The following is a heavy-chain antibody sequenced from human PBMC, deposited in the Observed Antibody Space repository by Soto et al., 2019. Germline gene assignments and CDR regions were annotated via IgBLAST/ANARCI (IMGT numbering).Heavy chain of an antibody. D-gene: IGHD1-7*01. CDR2: ISYDGSNK. Sequence: GGSLRLSCAASGFTFSSYGMHWVRQAPGKGLEWVAVISYDGSNKYYADSVKGRFTISRDNSKNTLYLQMNSLRAEDTAVYYCAKDFITGTTVPDFGYYGRDVWGQGTTFTVSS. V-gene: IGHV3-30*18. J-gene: IGHJ6*02. CDR3: AKDFITGTTVPDFGYYGRDV. CDR1: GFTFSSYG.